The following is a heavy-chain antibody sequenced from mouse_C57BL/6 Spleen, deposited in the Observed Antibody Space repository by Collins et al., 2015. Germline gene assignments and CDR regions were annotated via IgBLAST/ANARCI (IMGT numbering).Heavy chain of an antibody. Sequence: QIQLVQSGPELKKPGETVKISCKASGYTFTNSGMIWVKQAPGKGLKWMGWINTYTGEPTYADDFKGRFAFSLETSAGTAFLQINNLKDEDTATYFCARYDYDRFTYWGQGTLVTVSA. CDR3: ARYDYDRFTY. CDR1: GYTFTNSG. V-gene: IGHV9-3-1*01. CDR2: INTYTGEP. J-gene: IGHJ3*01. D-gene: IGHD2-4*01.